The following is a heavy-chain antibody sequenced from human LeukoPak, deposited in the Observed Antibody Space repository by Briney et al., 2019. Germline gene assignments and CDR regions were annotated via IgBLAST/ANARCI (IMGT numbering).Heavy chain of an antibody. CDR2: TSSSSRYI. CDR1: GFTFSSYS. V-gene: IGHV3-21*01. CDR3: GRDGIGTYFYGMDV. Sequence: GGSLRLSCAASGFTFSSYSMNWVRQAPGKGLEWVASTSSSSRYISYADSVKGRFTISRDNAKKSLYLQMNSLSAEDTAVYYCGRDGIGTYFYGMDVWGQGTTVTVSS. D-gene: IGHD1-26*01. J-gene: IGHJ6*02.